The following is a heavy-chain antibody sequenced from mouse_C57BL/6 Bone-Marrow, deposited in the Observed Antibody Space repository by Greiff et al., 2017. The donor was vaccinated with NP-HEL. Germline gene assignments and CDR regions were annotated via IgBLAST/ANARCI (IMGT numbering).Heavy chain of an antibody. J-gene: IGHJ3*01. D-gene: IGHD2-5*01. Sequence: LQESGAELVKPGASVKISCKASGYAFSSYWMNWVKQRPGKGLEWIGQIYPGDGDTNYNGKFKGKATLTADKSSSTAYMQLSSLTSEDSAVYFCANSNYVAWFAYWGQGTLVTVSA. CDR2: IYPGDGDT. CDR1: GYAFSSYW. CDR3: ANSNYVAWFAY. V-gene: IGHV1-80*01.